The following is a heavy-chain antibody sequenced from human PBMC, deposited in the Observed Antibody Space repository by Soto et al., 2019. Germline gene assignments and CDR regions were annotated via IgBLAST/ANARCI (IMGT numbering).Heavy chain of an antibody. V-gene: IGHV3-23*01. CDR2: ISGSGGST. D-gene: IGHD6-19*01. CDR1: GFTFSSYA. J-gene: IGHJ6*02. CDR3: AKDLPYSSGWSGRCYYYGMDV. Sequence: EVQLLESGGGLVQPGGSLRLSCAASGFTFSSYAMSWVRQAPGKGLEWVSAISGSGGSTYYADSVKGRFTISRDNSKNTLYLQMNSLRAEDTAVYYCAKDLPYSSGWSGRCYYYGMDVWGQGTTVTVSS.